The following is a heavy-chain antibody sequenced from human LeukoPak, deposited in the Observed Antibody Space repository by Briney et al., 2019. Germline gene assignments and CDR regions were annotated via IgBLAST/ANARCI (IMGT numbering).Heavy chain of an antibody. D-gene: IGHD3-10*01. J-gene: IGHJ6*03. CDR1: GFTFSSYS. Sequence: GGSLRLSCAASGFTFSSYSMNWVRQAPGKGLEWVSYISSSSSTIYYADSVKGRFTISRDNAKNSLYLQMNSLRAEDTAVYYCARVYYYGSGSMYRTLHFYYMDVWGKGTTVTVSS. V-gene: IGHV3-48*04. CDR3: ARVYYYGSGSMYRTLHFYYMDV. CDR2: ISSSSSTI.